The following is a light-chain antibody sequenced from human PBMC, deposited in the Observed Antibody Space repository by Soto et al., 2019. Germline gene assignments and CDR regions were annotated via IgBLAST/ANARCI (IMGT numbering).Light chain of an antibody. CDR3: CSSAGSSIYV. J-gene: IGLJ1*01. CDR2: EGT. V-gene: IGLV2-23*01. CDR1: SSDVGSYNL. Sequence: QSVLTQPASVSGSPGQSIAISCTGTSSDVGSYNLVSWYQQHPGKAPKLMIYEGTKRPSGVSNRFSGSKSGNTASLTISGLQAEDEADYYCCSSAGSSIYVFGSGTKVTVL.